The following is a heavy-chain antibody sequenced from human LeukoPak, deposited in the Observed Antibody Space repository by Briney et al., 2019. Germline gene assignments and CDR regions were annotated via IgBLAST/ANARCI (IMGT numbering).Heavy chain of an antibody. CDR3: ARDFAAYCGGDCRAYYMDV. D-gene: IGHD2-21*02. V-gene: IGHV3-11*01. CDR1: GFTFSDYY. J-gene: IGHJ6*03. CDR2: ISSSGSTI. Sequence: GGSLGLSCAASGFTFSDYYMSWIRQAPGKGLEWVSYISSSGSTIYYADSVTGRFTISRDNAKNSLYLQMNSLRAEDTAVYYCARDFAAYCGGDCRAYYMDVWGKGTTVTVSS.